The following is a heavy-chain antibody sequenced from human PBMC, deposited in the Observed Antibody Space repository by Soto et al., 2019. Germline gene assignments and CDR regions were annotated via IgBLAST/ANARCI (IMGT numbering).Heavy chain of an antibody. CDR1: GFTFSSYW. Sequence: EVPLVESGGGLVQPGGSLRLSCAASGFTFSSYWMHWVRQAPGKGLVWVSRINSDGSSTYYADSVKGRFTISRDNAKNTVYLQMNSLRAEDTAAYYCARRSYYGSGTYSPFDYWGQGTLVTVSS. D-gene: IGHD3-10*01. J-gene: IGHJ4*02. V-gene: IGHV3-74*01. CDR2: INSDGSST. CDR3: ARRSYYGSGTYSPFDY.